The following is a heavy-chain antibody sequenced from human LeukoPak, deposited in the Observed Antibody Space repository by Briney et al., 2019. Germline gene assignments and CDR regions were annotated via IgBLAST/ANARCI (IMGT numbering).Heavy chain of an antibody. V-gene: IGHV4-59*08. J-gene: IGHJ3*02. D-gene: IGHD3-3*02. CDR1: GGSISGYS. CDR2: IYYSGRT. CDR3: ARDISGGSHVFDI. Sequence: SETLSLTCTVSGGSISGYSWNWIRQPPGKGLEWIGSIYYSGRTNYNPSLESRVTISVGTSKNQFSLELNSVTAADTAVYYCARDISGGSHVFDIWGQGTMVTVSS.